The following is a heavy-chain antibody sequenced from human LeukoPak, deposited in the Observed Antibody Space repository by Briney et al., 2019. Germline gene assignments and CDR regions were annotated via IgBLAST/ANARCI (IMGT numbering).Heavy chain of an antibody. CDR2: IYYSGST. V-gene: IGHV4-61*08. D-gene: IGHD5/OR15-5a*01. CDR1: GGSISSGGYY. J-gene: IGHJ3*02. Sequence: TLSLTCTVSGGSISSGGYYWSWIRQPPGKGLEWIGYIYYSGSTNYNPSLKSRVTISVDTSKNQFSLKLSSVTAADTAVYYCAREASLGAYAFDIWGQGTMVTVPS. CDR3: AREASLGAYAFDI.